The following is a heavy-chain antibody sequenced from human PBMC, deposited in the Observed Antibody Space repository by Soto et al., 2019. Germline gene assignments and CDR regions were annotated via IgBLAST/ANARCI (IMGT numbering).Heavy chain of an antibody. CDR3: AHSPPGREQLVWSLDY. D-gene: IGHD6-6*01. CDR1: GFTFSSYW. J-gene: IGHJ4*02. CDR2: IKQDGSEK. Sequence: GGSLRLSCAASGFTFSSYWMSWVRQAPGKGLEWVANIKQDGSEKYYVDSVKGRFTITKDTSKNQVVLTMTNMDPVDTATYYCAHSPPGREQLVWSLDYWGQGTLVTVSS. V-gene: IGHV3-7*03.